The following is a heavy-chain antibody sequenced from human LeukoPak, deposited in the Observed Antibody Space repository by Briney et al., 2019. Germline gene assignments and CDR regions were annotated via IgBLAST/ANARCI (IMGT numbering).Heavy chain of an antibody. J-gene: IGHJ6*02. Sequence: SSETLSLTCTVSGGSISSYYWSWIRQPAGKGLEWIGRIYTSGSTNYNPSLKSRVTMSVDTSKNQFSLKLSSVTAADTAVYYCARTYIAARPYYYGMDVWSQGTTVTVSS. CDR3: ARTYIAARPYYYGMDV. CDR1: GGSISSYY. CDR2: IYTSGST. V-gene: IGHV4-4*07. D-gene: IGHD6-6*01.